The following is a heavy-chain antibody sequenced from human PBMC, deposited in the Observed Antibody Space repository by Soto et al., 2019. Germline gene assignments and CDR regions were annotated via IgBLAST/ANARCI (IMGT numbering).Heavy chain of an antibody. V-gene: IGHV3-33*01. CDR2: IWYDGSNK. CDR1: GFTFSSYG. J-gene: IGHJ4*02. CDR3: ARDLAAAAREDYFEY. D-gene: IGHD6-13*01. Sequence: GGSLRLSCAASGFTFSSYGMHWVRQAPGKGLEWVAVIWYDGSNKYYADSVKGRFTISRDNSKNTLYLQMNSLRAEDTAVYYCARDLAAAAREDYFEYWGQGTLVTVSS.